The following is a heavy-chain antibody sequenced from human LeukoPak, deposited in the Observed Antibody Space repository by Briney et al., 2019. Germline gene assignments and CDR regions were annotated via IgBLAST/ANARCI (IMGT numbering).Heavy chain of an antibody. V-gene: IGHV4-34*01. CDR3: ARGFPFPNVVVIAFDY. Sequence: PSETLSLTCAVYGGSFSGYYWSWIRQPPGKGLEWIGEINHSGSTNYNPSLKSRVTISVDTSKNQFSLKLSSVTAADTAVYYCARGFPFPNVVVIAFDYWGQRTLVTVSS. J-gene: IGHJ4*02. CDR2: INHSGST. CDR1: GGSFSGYY. D-gene: IGHD2-21*01.